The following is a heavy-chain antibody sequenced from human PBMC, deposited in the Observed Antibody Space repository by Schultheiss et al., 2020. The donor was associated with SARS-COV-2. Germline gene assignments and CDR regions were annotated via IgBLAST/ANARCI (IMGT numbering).Heavy chain of an antibody. J-gene: IGHJ4*02. D-gene: IGHD3-3*01. CDR1: GGSISSGGYY. Sequence: SETLSLTCTFSGGSISSGGYYWSWIRQHPGKGLEWIGYIYYSGSTYYNPSLKSRVTISVDTSKNQFSLKLSSVTAADTAVYYCARGGRDDFWSEMGYFDYWGQGTLVTVSS. CDR3: ARGGRDDFWSEMGYFDY. V-gene: IGHV4-31*03. CDR2: IYYSGST.